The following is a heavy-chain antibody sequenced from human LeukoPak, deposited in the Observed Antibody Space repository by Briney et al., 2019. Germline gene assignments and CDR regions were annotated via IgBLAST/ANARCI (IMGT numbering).Heavy chain of an antibody. CDR1: GFSFSSHG. V-gene: IGHV3-23*01. D-gene: IGHD2-21*01. Sequence: PGGSLRLSCAASGFSFSSHGMSWVRQAPGKGLEWVSAISDSGNTYHADSVKGRFTISRDSSKNTLFLQMNRLRPEDAAVYYCAKAPVTTCRGAYCYPFDYWGQGTLVTVSS. J-gene: IGHJ4*02. CDR3: AKAPVTTCRGAYCYPFDY. CDR2: ISDSGNT.